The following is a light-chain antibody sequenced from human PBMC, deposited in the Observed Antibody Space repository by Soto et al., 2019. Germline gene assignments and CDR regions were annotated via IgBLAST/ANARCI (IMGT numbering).Light chain of an antibody. J-gene: IGKJ4*01. Sequence: DIQMTQSPSPLSASVGDRVTITCRASQTIGRWLAWYQQKPGQAPKLLIHDASRLQTGVPSRFSGSGSGTDFIFTITSLQPDDIATYHCQQYDNLPLTFGGGTKVEI. CDR2: DAS. V-gene: IGKV1-33*01. CDR1: QTIGRW. CDR3: QQYDNLPLT.